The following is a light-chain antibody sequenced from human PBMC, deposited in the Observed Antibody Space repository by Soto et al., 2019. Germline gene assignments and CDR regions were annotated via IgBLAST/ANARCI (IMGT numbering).Light chain of an antibody. CDR3: QQYGSSPRT. V-gene: IGKV3-20*01. CDR2: SAS. Sequence: EVVLTQSPGTLSLSTGERATLSCRASQSVSSNYLAWYQQKPGQAPRLLIYSASSRATGIPDRFSGSGSGTDFTLTISRLEPEDFAVYYCQQYGSSPRTFGQGTKV. J-gene: IGKJ1*01. CDR1: QSVSSNY.